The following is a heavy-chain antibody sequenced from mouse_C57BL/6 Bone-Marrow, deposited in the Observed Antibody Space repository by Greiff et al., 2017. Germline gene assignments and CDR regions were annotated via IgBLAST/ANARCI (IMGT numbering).Heavy chain of an antibody. D-gene: IGHD1-1*01. J-gene: IGHJ1*03. V-gene: IGHV5-6*01. Sequence: DVHLVESGGDLVKPGGSLKLSCAASGFTFSSYGMSWVRQTPDKRLEWVATISSGGSYTYYPDSVKGRFTISRDNAKHTLYLQMSSLKSEDTAMYYCARRGYYGSIFYWYFDVWGTGTTVTVSS. CDR1: GFTFSSYG. CDR3: ARRGYYGSIFYWYFDV. CDR2: ISSGGSYT.